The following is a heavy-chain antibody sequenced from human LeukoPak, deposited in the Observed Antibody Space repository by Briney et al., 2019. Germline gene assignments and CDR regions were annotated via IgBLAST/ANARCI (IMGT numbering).Heavy chain of an antibody. CDR1: GFTFTNYA. V-gene: IGHV3-23*01. CDR3: AKDRYYDSSGYSSYFDY. D-gene: IGHD3-22*01. J-gene: IGHJ4*02. Sequence: GGSLRLSCAASGFTFTNYAMSWVRQAPGMGLEWVSGISGSDSGTYYADSVKGRFTISRDNSKNTLYLQMNSLRAEDTAVYYCAKDRYYDSSGYSSYFDYWGQGTLVTVSS. CDR2: ISGSDSGT.